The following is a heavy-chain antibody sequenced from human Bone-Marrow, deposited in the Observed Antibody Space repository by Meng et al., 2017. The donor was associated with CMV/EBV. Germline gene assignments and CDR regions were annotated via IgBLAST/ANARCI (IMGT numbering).Heavy chain of an antibody. CDR3: ARGRSYYYGMDV. CDR2: INHSGST. CDR1: GGSFSGYY. V-gene: IGHV4-34*01. J-gene: IGHJ6*02. Sequence: SETLSLTCAVYGGSFSGYYWSWIRQPPGKGLEWIGEINHSGSTNYNPSLKSRVTISVDTSKNQFSLKLSSVTAADTAVYYCARGRSYYYGMDVWGQGTTVTVSS.